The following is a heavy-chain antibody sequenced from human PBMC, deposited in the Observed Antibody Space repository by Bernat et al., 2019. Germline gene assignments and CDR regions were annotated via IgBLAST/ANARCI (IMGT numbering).Heavy chain of an antibody. CDR1: GASISSSSYY. Sequence: QLQLQESGPGLVKPSETLSLTCTVSGASISSSSYYWGWIRQPPGKGLEWIGSIYSSGSTYYNPSLKSRVTMSVDTSKNQFSLKVTSVTAADTAVYFCARHDRGFGESWFDPWGQGTLVTVSS. CDR2: IYSSGST. J-gene: IGHJ5*02. CDR3: ARHDRGFGESWFDP. D-gene: IGHD3-10*01. V-gene: IGHV4-39*01.